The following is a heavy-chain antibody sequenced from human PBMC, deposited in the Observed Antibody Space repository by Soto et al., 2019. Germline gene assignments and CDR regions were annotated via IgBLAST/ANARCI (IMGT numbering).Heavy chain of an antibody. J-gene: IGHJ6*03. D-gene: IGHD1-1*01. V-gene: IGHV4-34*01. CDR1: GGSFSGYY. Sequence: SETLSLTCAVYGGSFSGYYWSWIRQPPGKGLEWIGEINHSGSTNYNPSLKSRVTISVDTSKNQFSLKLSSVTAADTAVYYCARRRDNWNDVYYYYYMDVWGKGTTVTV. CDR3: ARRRDNWNDVYYYYYMDV. CDR2: INHSGST.